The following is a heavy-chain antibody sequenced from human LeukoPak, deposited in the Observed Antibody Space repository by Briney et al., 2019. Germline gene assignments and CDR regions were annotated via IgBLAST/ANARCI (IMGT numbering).Heavy chain of an antibody. D-gene: IGHD6-13*01. J-gene: IGHJ4*02. CDR3: AKLSDSSSGGDCDY. Sequence: PGGSLRLSCAASGFTFSSYGMHWVRQAPGKGLEWVAVISYDGSNKYYADSVKGRFTISRDNSKNTLYLQMNSLRAEDTAVYYCAKLSDSSSGGDCDYWGQGTLVTVSS. CDR2: ISYDGSNK. CDR1: GFTFSSYG. V-gene: IGHV3-30*18.